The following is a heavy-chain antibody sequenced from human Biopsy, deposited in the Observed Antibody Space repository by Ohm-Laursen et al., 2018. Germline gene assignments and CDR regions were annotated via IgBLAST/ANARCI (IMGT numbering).Heavy chain of an antibody. CDR1: GGSVSSNVAY. CDR2: IFYSGIT. CDR3: ARHPTGFWFDP. Sequence: SETLSLTCPVSGGSVSSNVAYWAWIRQPPGKGLESIGSIFYSGITYYNPSLQSRVTTSVDTSKNQFSLNLTSVTAADTAVYYCARHPTGFWFDPWGQGTLVIVSS. J-gene: IGHJ5*02. V-gene: IGHV4-39*01.